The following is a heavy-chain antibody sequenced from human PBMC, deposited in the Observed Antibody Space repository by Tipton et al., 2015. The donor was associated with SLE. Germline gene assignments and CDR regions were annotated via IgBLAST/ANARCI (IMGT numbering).Heavy chain of an antibody. CDR2: INGGNGNT. D-gene: IGHD3-3*01. Sequence: QSGPEVKKPGASVKVSCKASGYTFINYAMHWVRQAPGQRLEWMGWINGGNGNTKYSQKFQGRVTIIRDTSASTAYMELSSLRSEDTAVYYCARDPELYDFWSGYYLDPWGQGTLVTVSS. V-gene: IGHV1-3*01. J-gene: IGHJ5*02. CDR3: ARDPELYDFWSGYYLDP. CDR1: GYTFINYA.